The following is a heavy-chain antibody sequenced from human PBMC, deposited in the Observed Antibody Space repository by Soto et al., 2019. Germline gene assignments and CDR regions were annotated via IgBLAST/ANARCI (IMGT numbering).Heavy chain of an antibody. J-gene: IGHJ4*02. V-gene: IGHV3-30*18. CDR3: AKDRRDGDFMHILVVDF. D-gene: IGHD2-15*01. Sequence: VGSLRLSWGTFGFRLSSYAMHWVRQAPGKGLEWVALMSHDESKKYYADSVKGRFTISRDTSKNTLVLEMNNLRVEDTAVYYCAKDRRDGDFMHILVVDFWGQGALVTVSS. CDR2: MSHDESKK. CDR1: GFRLSSYA.